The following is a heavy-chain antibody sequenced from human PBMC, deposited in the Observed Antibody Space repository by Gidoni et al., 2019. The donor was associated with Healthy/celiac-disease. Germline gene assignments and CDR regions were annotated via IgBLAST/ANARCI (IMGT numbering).Heavy chain of an antibody. D-gene: IGHD3-16*02. CDR1: GFTFSIYW. J-gene: IGHJ4*02. CDR3: ARDLVTRIYYIWGSYRDY. V-gene: IGHV3-7*01. Sequence: EVQLVESGGGLVQPGGSLRLSCAASGFTFSIYWMSWVRQAPGKGLEWVANIKQDGSEKYYVDSVKGRFTISRDNAKNSLYLQMNSLRAEDTAVYYCARDLVTRIYYIWGSYRDYWGQGTLVTVSS. CDR2: IKQDGSEK.